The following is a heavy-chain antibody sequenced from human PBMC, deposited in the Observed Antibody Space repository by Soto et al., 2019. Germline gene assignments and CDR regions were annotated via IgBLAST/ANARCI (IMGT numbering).Heavy chain of an antibody. CDR3: ARGGGGIYGDYNHFDY. J-gene: IGHJ4*02. CDR1: GFTFSSYS. Sequence: PGGSLRLSCAASGFTFSSYSMNWVRQAPGKGLEWVSYISSSSSTIYYADSVKGRFTISRDNAKNSLYLQMNSLRAEDTAVYYCARGGGGIYGDYNHFDYWGQGTLVTVSS. CDR2: ISSSSSTI. D-gene: IGHD4-17*01. V-gene: IGHV3-48*01.